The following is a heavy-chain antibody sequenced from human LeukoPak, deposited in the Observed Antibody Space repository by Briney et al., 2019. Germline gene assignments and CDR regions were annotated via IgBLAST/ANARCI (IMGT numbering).Heavy chain of an antibody. CDR3: ARVFLERLTSGYFDN. V-gene: IGHV3-30*02. CDR1: GFTFSSYG. J-gene: IGHJ4*02. Sequence: SGGSLRLSCAASGFTFSSYGMHWVRQAPGKGLEWVAFIRYDGSNKYYADSVKGRFTISRDNPKNTLYLQMNSLRDDDTAVYYCARVFLERLTSGYFDNWGQGTLVTVSP. CDR2: IRYDGSNK. D-gene: IGHD3-3*01.